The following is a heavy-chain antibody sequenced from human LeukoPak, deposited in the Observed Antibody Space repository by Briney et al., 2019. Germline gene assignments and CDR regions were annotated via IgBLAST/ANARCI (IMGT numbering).Heavy chain of an antibody. CDR1: GYTFTGYY. CDR3: ARSPHILTGENFDY. D-gene: IGHD3-9*01. V-gene: IGHV1-2*02. J-gene: IGHJ4*02. CDR2: ININSGGT. Sequence: ASVKVSCKASGYTFTGYYMHWVRQAPGQGLEWMGWININSGGTNYAQKFQDRVTKTRDTSISTAYMELSRLRSHDTAVYYCARSPHILTGENFDYWGQGTLVTVSS.